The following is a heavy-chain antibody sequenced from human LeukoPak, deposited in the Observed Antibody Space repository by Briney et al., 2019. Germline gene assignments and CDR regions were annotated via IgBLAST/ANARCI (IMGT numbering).Heavy chain of an antibody. CDR2: INRDGSEK. J-gene: IGHJ4*02. D-gene: IGHD3-16*01. V-gene: IGHV3-7*05. CDR3: ARDDYLGF. CDR1: GFTLSQYW. Sequence: GGALRLSCAASGFTLSQYWMAWVRQAPGRGLEWVAHINRDGSEKNYVDPVKGRFTISRDNATNSVYLQMNSLRAEDTAIYYCARDDYLGFWGQGTLVTVSS.